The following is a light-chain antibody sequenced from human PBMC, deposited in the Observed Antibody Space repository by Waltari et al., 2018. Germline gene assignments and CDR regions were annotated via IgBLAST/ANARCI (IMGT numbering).Light chain of an antibody. V-gene: IGLV2-14*02. CDR1: SSDVGRYAL. CDR3: SSYRSSTTPIPV. CDR2: DVT. J-gene: IGLJ2*01. Sequence: QSALTQPASVSGSPGQSITISCTGTSSDVGRYALVSWYQQHPGKAPKLMIYDVTKRPSGVSSRLSASKSGNTASLTISGLQSEDEADYFCSSYRSSTTPIPVFGGGTKLTVL.